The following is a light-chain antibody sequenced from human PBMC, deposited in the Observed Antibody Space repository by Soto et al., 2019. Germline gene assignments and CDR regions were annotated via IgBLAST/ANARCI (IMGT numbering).Light chain of an antibody. CDR3: QQYGSLSWT. CDR1: QSVSSTY. J-gene: IGKJ1*01. CDR2: AAS. Sequence: EIVLTQSPGTLSSSPGERATLSCRASQSVSSTYLAWYQQKPGQAPRLLISAASNRATGIPARFSGSGSGTDFALTISRLEPADFAVYYCQQYGSLSWTFGQGTRVEI. V-gene: IGKV3-20*01.